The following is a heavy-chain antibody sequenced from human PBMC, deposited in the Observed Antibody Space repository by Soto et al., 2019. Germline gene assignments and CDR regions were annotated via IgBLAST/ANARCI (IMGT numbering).Heavy chain of an antibody. CDR2: ISGSGGST. CDR1: GFTFSSYA. Sequence: PGGSLRLSCAASGFTFSSYAMSWVRQAPGKGLEWVSAISGSGGSTYYADSVKGRFTISRDNSKNTLYLQMNSLRAEDTAVYYYAKVDDSSGYYLLRAAFDIWGQGTMVTVSS. V-gene: IGHV3-23*01. J-gene: IGHJ3*02. D-gene: IGHD3-22*01. CDR3: AKVDDSSGYYLLRAAFDI.